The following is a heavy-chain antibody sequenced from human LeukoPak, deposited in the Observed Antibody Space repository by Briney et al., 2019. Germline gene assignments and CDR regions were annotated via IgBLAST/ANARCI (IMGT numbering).Heavy chain of an antibody. J-gene: IGHJ4*02. CDR2: IYTSGST. D-gene: IGHD5-18*01. V-gene: IGHV4-61*02. CDR3: ARFRANSVGFDY. Sequence: PSQTLSLICTVSGGSISSGGYYWSWIRQPPGKGLEWIGRIYTSGSTNYNPSLKSRVTMSVDTSKNQFSLKLSSVTAADTAVYYSARFRANSVGFDYWGQGTLVTVSS. CDR1: GGSISSGGYY.